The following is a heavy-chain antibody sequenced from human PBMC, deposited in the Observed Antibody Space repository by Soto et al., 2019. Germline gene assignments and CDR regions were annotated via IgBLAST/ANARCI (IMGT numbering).Heavy chain of an antibody. CDR3: AKDSAMVRGRHYYYYGMDV. V-gene: IGHV3-9*01. CDR1: GFTFDDYA. Sequence: EVQLVESGGGLVQPGRSLRLSCAASGFTFDDYAMHWVRQAPGKGLEWVSGISWNSGSIGYADSVKGRFTISRDNAKNSLYLQMNSLRAEDTALYYRAKDSAMVRGRHYYYYGMDVWGQGTTVTVSS. D-gene: IGHD3-10*01. CDR2: ISWNSGSI. J-gene: IGHJ6*02.